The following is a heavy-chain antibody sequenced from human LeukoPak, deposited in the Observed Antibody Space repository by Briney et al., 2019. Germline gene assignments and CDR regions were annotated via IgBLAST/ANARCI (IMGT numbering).Heavy chain of an antibody. CDR1: GGTFSSYA. J-gene: IGHJ6*03. V-gene: IGHV1-69*13. CDR2: IIPIFGTA. Sequence: SVTVSCKASGGTFSSYAISWVRQAPGQGLEWMGGIIPIFGTANYAQKFQGRVTITADESTSTAYMELSSLRSEDTAVYYCARVSPPSYYYDSSGGVYMDVWGKGTTVTVSS. D-gene: IGHD3-22*01. CDR3: ARVSPPSYYYDSSGGVYMDV.